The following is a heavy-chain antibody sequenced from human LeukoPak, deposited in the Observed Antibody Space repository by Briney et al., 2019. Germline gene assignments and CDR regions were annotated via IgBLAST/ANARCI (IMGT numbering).Heavy chain of an antibody. CDR3: ARAIRYCSGGSCYYDAFDI. D-gene: IGHD2-15*01. Sequence: GVSLRLSCAASGFTFSSYARSWVRQAPGKGLEWVSAISGSGGSTYYADSVKGQFTISRDNSKNTLYLQMNSLRAEDTAVYYCARAIRYCSGGSCYYDAFDIWGQGTMVTVSS. CDR2: ISGSGGST. CDR1: GFTFSSYA. V-gene: IGHV3-23*01. J-gene: IGHJ3*02.